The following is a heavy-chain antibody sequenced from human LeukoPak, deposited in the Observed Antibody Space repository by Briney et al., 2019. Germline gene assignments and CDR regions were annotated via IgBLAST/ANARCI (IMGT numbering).Heavy chain of an antibody. Sequence: SETLSLTCTVSGGSISSSSYYWGWIRQPPGKGLEWIGSIYYSGSTYYNPSLKSRVTISVDTSKNQFSLKLSSVTAADTAVYYCARYTAMVNDAFDIWGQGTMVTVSS. J-gene: IGHJ3*02. D-gene: IGHD5-18*01. CDR1: GGSISSSSYY. V-gene: IGHV4-39*01. CDR3: ARYTAMVNDAFDI. CDR2: IYYSGST.